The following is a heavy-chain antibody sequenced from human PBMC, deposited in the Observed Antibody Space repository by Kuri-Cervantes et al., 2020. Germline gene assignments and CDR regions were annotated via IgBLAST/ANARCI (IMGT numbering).Heavy chain of an antibody. CDR3: ARVLGYSSGGSCYSRRSQKYYFDY. CDR1: GGSLSGYY. CDR2: INHSGST. Sequence: SETLSLTCTVSGGSLSGYYWSWIRQPAGKGLEWIGEINHSGSTNYNPSLKSRVTIPVDTSKNQFPLKLSSVTAADTAVYYCARVLGYSSGGSCYSRRSQKYYFDYWGQGTLVTVSS. D-gene: IGHD2-15*01. J-gene: IGHJ4*02. V-gene: IGHV4-34*01.